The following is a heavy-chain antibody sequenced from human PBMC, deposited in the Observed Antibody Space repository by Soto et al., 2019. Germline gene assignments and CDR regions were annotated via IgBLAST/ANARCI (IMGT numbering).Heavy chain of an antibody. V-gene: IGHV3-23*01. Sequence: EMQLMELGGGLVKPGGSVRLSCADSGFHSATYDMSWVRPAPGKGLEWVSGINGRGDRTFVADSVKGRFSISRDISTDTVSMQMNIQKPEDRAVYYCANEGWGGSYEPYFDFWCQGTVVTVSS. D-gene: IGHD1-26*01. CDR3: ANEGWGGSYEPYFDF. J-gene: IGHJ4*02. CDR2: INGRGDRT. CDR1: GFHSATYD.